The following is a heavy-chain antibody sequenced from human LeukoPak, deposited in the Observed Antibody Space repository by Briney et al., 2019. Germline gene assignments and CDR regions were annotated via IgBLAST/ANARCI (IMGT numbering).Heavy chain of an antibody. D-gene: IGHD6-19*01. V-gene: IGHV1-2*02. J-gene: IGHJ4*02. CDR3: ARLSIAVAGT. CDR1: GYTFTDYY. Sequence: GASVTVSCTASGYTFTDYYMHWVRQAPGQGLEWMGWINPNSGGTNYAQKFQGRVTLTRDTSITTAYMELSRLRSDDTAVYYCARLSIAVAGTWGQGTLVTVSS. CDR2: INPNSGGT.